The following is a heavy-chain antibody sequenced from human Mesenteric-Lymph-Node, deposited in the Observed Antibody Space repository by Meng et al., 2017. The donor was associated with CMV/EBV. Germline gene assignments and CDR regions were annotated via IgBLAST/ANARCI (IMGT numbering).Heavy chain of an antibody. Sequence: SGGSISSSSYYWGWIRQPPGKGLEWFGSIYSSGTTYYSPSLKSRVTISVDTSKNQFSLKLKSVTAADTAVYYCARHGGSGWAYYFDHWGQGTLVTVSS. CDR2: IYSSGTT. CDR1: GGSISSSSYY. J-gene: IGHJ4*02. D-gene: IGHD6-19*01. V-gene: IGHV4-39*01. CDR3: ARHGGSGWAYYFDH.